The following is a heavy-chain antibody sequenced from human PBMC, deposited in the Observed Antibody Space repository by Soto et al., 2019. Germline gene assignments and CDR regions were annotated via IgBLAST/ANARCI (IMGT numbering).Heavy chain of an antibody. Sequence: GGSLRLSCAASGFTFSSYAMSWVRQAPGKGLEWVSAISGSVGSTYYADSVKGRFTISRDNAKNSLYLQMNSLRDEDTAVYYCARDYSERWLQSNYSDYWGQGTLVTVSS. V-gene: IGHV3-23*01. CDR2: ISGSVGST. J-gene: IGHJ4*02. D-gene: IGHD5-12*01. CDR3: ARDYSERWLQSNYSDY. CDR1: GFTFSSYA.